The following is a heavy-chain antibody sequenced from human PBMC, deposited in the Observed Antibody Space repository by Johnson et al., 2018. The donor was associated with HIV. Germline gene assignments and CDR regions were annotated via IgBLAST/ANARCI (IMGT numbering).Heavy chain of an antibody. J-gene: IGHJ3*02. Sequence: VQLVESGGGLVQPGGSLRVSCAASGFTFNKYWMNWVHQAPGKGLEWVANIKQDGTEKFYADSVKGRFTISRDNAMNSLYLQMNTVRAEDTAVYYCAQVIAGAGTGAFDIWGQGTMVTVSS. CDR2: IKQDGTEK. D-gene: IGHD6-19*01. CDR1: GFTFNKYW. CDR3: AQVIAGAGTGAFDI. V-gene: IGHV3-7*02.